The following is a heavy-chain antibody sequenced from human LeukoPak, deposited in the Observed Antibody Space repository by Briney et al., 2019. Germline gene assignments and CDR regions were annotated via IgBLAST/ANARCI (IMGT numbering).Heavy chain of an antibody. J-gene: IGHJ4*02. CDR3: ATRPIFMVARRGY. CDR1: GFDFSNSW. Sequence: GGSLRLSCVASGFDFSNSWMTWVRQGPEKGLEWVADIKLDGSAEYVDSVKGRFTISRDNAKNSVFLQMNSLTDEDTAVYYCATRPIFMVARRGYWGQGTLVTVSS. V-gene: IGHV3-7*01. D-gene: IGHD5-12*01. CDR2: IKLDGSAE.